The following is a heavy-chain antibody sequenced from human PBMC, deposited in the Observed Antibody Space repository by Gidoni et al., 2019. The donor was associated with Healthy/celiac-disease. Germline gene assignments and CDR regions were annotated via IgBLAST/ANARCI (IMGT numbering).Heavy chain of an antibody. CDR1: GGTFSSYA. CDR2: IIPILGIA. J-gene: IGHJ6*03. Sequence: HLVQSGAEVKKPGSSVKVSCKASGGTFSSYAISWVRQAPGQGLEWMGRIIPILGIANYAQKFQGRVTITADKSTSTAYMELSSLRSEDTAVYYCASYSSSSSFYYYYYMDVWGKGTTVTVSS. D-gene: IGHD6-6*01. V-gene: IGHV1-69*04. CDR3: ASYSSSSSFYYYYYMDV.